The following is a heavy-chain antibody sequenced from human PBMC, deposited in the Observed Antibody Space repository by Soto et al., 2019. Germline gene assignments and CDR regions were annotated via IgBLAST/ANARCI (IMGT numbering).Heavy chain of an antibody. CDR2: INAGNGEA. D-gene: IGHD3-10*01. Sequence: ASVKVSCKASGYTFTEYTIHWMRQAPGRSLEWMGWINAGNGEAKYSQNFQGRVTFTRDTSASSVYMDLSSLRSEDTAVYYCARFVHRGLILKSWFXPWGQGTLVXVSS. V-gene: IGHV1-3*01. J-gene: IGHJ5*02. CDR1: GYTFTEYT. CDR3: ARFVHRGLILKSWFXP.